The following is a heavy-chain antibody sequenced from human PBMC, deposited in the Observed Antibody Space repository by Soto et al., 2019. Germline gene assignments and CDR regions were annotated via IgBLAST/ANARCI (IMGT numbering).Heavy chain of an antibody. J-gene: IGHJ4*02. D-gene: IGHD6-19*01. CDR3: ARELSSGAIDY. Sequence: QVQLQQWGAGLLKPSETLSLTCAVYGGSFSGYYWSWIRQPPGKGLEWIGYIYYSGSTNYNPSLKSRVTISVDTSKNQFSLKLSSVTAADTAVYYCARELSSGAIDYWGQGTLVTVSS. CDR1: GGSFSGYY. CDR2: IYYSGST. V-gene: IGHV4-34*11.